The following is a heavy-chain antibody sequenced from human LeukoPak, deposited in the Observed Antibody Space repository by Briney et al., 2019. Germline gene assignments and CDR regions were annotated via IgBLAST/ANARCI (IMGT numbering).Heavy chain of an antibody. CDR1: GYTFTGYY. V-gene: IGHV1-2*06. D-gene: IGHD3-9*01. CDR2: INPNSGGT. Sequence: ASVKVSCKASGYTFTGYYMHWVRQAPGQGLEWMGRINPNSGGTNYAQKFQGRVTMTRDTSISTAYMELSRLRSDDTAVYYCERAAEGIRYFDWFQNTDYYYYYMDVWGKGTTVTVSS. J-gene: IGHJ6*03. CDR3: ERAAEGIRYFDWFQNTDYYYYYMDV.